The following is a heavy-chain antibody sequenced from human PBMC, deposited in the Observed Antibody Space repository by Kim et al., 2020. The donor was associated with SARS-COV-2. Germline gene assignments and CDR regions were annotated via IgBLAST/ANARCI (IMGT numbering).Heavy chain of an antibody. CDR2: IWDDGSEE. CDR3: AKDGRATHYYRQMEV. CDR1: GVSFSYFA. D-gene: IGHD3-10*01. V-gene: IGHV3-33*03. J-gene: IGHJ6*02. Sequence: GGSLRLSCAAPGVSFSYFAMHWVRQAPGKGLEWVAIIWDDGSEEYYADSVKGRFTISRDNSRDTLYLQMNSLRVEDTAVYYCAKDGRATHYYRQMEVWGQGATFTVSS.